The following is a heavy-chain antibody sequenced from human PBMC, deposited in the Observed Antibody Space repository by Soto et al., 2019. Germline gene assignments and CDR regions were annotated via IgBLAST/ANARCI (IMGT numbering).Heavy chain of an antibody. J-gene: IGHJ5*02. CDR2: IYYSGST. CDR3: ARTSYDSSGTADDP. CDR1: GGSISSGGYY. V-gene: IGHV4-31*03. D-gene: IGHD3-22*01. Sequence: QVQLQESGPGLVKPSQTLSLTCTVSGGSISSGGYYWSWIRQHPGKGLEWIGYIYYSGSTYYNPSLKSRGTISVDTSKNPFSLKLSSVTAADTAVYYCARTSYDSSGTADDPWGQGTLVTVSS.